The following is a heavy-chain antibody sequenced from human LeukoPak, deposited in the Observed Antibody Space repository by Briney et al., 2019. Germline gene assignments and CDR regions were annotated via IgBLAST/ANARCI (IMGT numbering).Heavy chain of an antibody. J-gene: IGHJ4*02. V-gene: IGHV4-59*01. CDR2: IYYSGST. CDR3: ARGDGYNWDY. Sequence: SETLSLTCTVSGGSISSYYWSWIRQPPGKGLEWIGYIYYSGSTNYNPSLKSRVTISVDTSKNQFSLKLSSVTAADTAVYYCARGDGYNWDYWGQGALVIVSS. D-gene: IGHD5-24*01. CDR1: GGSISSYY.